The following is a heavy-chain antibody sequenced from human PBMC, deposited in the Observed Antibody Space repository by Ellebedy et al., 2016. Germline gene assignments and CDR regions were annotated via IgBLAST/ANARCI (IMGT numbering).Heavy chain of an antibody. CDR3: ARDPKGSTAMVTSDY. V-gene: IGHV3-30-3*01. CDR2: ISYDGSNK. CDR1: GFTFSSYA. D-gene: IGHD5-18*01. Sequence: GGSLRLXCAASGFTFSSYAMHWVRQAPGKGLEWVAVISYDGSNKYYADSVKGRFTISRDNSKNTLYLQMNSLRAEDTAVYYCARDPKGSTAMVTSDYWGQGTLVTVSS. J-gene: IGHJ4*02.